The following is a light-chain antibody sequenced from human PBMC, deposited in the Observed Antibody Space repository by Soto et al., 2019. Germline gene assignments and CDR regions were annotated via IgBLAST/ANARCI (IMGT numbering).Light chain of an antibody. V-gene: IGKV1-5*01. CDR1: QTISSF. Sequence: DLQMTQSPSTLSASLGDSVTIXXRASQTISSFLAWYQHKPGEAPKIXIAEASNLESGVPSRFSGSGSGTEFTLTISRLQPDDVATYYCQHYISFPWTFGQGTKVDIK. CDR2: EAS. J-gene: IGKJ1*01. CDR3: QHYISFPWT.